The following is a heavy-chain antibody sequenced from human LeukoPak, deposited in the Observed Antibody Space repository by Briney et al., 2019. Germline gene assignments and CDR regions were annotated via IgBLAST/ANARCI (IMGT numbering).Heavy chain of an antibody. J-gene: IGHJ5*02. Sequence: GGSLRLSCAASGFTFSSYGMHWVRQAPGKGLEWVAVISYDGNNKYYADSVKGRFTISRDNSKNTLYLQMNSLRAEDTAVYYCAKGRRYCSSTSCFNWFDPWGQGTLVTVSS. CDR2: ISYDGNNK. V-gene: IGHV3-30*18. D-gene: IGHD2-2*01. CDR3: AKGRRYCSSTSCFNWFDP. CDR1: GFTFSSYG.